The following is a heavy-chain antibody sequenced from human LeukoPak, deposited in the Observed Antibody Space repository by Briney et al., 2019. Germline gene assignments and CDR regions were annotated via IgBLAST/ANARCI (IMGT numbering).Heavy chain of an antibody. V-gene: IGHV4-4*02. CDR2: IYHSGST. CDR3: ARDSGVITSFDY. Sequence: SETLSLTCAVSGGSTSSSNWWSWVRQPPGKGLEWIGEIYHSGSTNYNPSLKSRVTISVDKSKNQFSLKLSSVTAADTAVYYCARDSGVITSFDYWGQGTLVTVSS. J-gene: IGHJ4*02. CDR1: GGSTSSSNW. D-gene: IGHD3-22*01.